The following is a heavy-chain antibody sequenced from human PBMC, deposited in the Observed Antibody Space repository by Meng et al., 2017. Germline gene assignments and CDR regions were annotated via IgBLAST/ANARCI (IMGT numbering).Heavy chain of an antibody. J-gene: IGHJ3*02. V-gene: IGHV5-51*01. CDR2: IYPGDSDT. CDR3: ARGVRYCSGGSCYSYNAFDI. D-gene: IGHD2-15*01. CDR1: GYSFTSYW. Sequence: GESLKISCKGSGYSFTSYWIGWVRQMPGKGLEWMGIIYPGDSDTRHSPSFQGQVTVSADKSISTAYLQWSSLKASDTAMYYCARGVRYCSGGSCYSYNAFDIWGQGTMVTVSS.